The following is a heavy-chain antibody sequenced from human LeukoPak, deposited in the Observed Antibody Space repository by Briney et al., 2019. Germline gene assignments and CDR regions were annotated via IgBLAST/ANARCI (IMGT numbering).Heavy chain of an antibody. D-gene: IGHD3-22*01. J-gene: IGHJ4*02. CDR2: ISWNSGSI. CDR1: GFTFDDYA. V-gene: IGHV3-9*03. Sequence: GRSLRLSCAASGFTFDDYAMHWVRQAPGKGLEWVSGISWNSGSIGYADSVKGRFTISRDNAKNSLYLQMNSLRAEDMAFYYCAKGAKDYYDSSGYYDYWGQGTLVTVSS. CDR3: AKGAKDYYDSSGYYDY.